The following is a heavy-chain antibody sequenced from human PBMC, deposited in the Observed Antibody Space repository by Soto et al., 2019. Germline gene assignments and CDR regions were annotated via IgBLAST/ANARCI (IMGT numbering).Heavy chain of an antibody. CDR3: ARARMVRGVIYYYGMDV. CDR2: IYYSGST. D-gene: IGHD3-10*01. Sequence: QVQLQESGPGLVKSSQTLSLTCAVSGGSISSGGNYWSWIRQHPGKGLEWIGYIYYSGSTYYNPSLKSRVTRSVDTSKNQFSLKLNSVTAADTAVHYCARARMVRGVIYYYGMDVWGQGTTVTVSS. CDR1: GGSISSGGNY. J-gene: IGHJ6*02. V-gene: IGHV4-31*11.